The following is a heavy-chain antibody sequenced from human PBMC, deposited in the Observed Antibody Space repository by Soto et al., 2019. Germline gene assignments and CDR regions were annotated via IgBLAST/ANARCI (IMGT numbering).Heavy chain of an antibody. CDR2: IKSDGTT. D-gene: IGHD3-3*01. J-gene: IGHJ6*02. V-gene: IGHV3-74*01. Sequence: PGGSLRLSCAASGFTVSNYWMNWVRQAPGKXLVWVSHIKSDGTTSYADSVEGRFTVSRDDAKNTFYLQMNSLRAEDTAVYYCAKDGGEEGLKFLEWFGGMDVWGHGTTVTVSS. CDR3: AKDGGEEGLKFLEWFGGMDV. CDR1: GFTVSNYW.